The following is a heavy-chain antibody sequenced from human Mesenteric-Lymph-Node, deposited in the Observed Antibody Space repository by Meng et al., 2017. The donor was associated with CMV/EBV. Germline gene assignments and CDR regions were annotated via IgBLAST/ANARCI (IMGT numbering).Heavy chain of an antibody. CDR3: ARGRYSSSFFDY. Sequence: CKASGYTFTSYDINWVRQATGPGLEWMGWMNPNSGNTGYAQKFQGRVTITRNTSISTAYMELSSLRSEDTAVYYCARGRYSSSFFDYWGQGTLVTVSS. CDR2: MNPNSGNT. CDR1: GYTFTSYD. V-gene: IGHV1-8*03. J-gene: IGHJ4*02. D-gene: IGHD6-13*01.